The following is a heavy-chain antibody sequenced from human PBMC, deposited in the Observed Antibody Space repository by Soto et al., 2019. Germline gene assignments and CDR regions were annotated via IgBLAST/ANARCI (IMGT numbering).Heavy chain of an antibody. CDR1: GYTFTSYG. Sequence: ASVKVSCKASGYTFTSYGISWLRQAPGQGLEWMGWISAYNGNTNYAQKLQGRATMTTDTSTSTAYMELRSLRSDDTAVYYCARDRTYDILTGYLNWFDPWGQGTLVTVSS. D-gene: IGHD3-9*01. CDR3: ARDRTYDILTGYLNWFDP. J-gene: IGHJ5*02. V-gene: IGHV1-18*04. CDR2: ISAYNGNT.